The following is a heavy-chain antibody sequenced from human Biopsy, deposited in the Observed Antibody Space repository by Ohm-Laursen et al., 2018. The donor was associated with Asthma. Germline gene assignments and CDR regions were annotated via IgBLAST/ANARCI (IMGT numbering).Heavy chain of an antibody. CDR3: VRGSSSWHHGPFHYYYGLDV. J-gene: IGHJ6*02. Sequence: SETLSLTCRLSSGSGGYMRSGNYYWGWIRQPPGKGLEWIGSIYYSGTTYYNPSLESRVTVSADTSKNQFSLKLPSVTAADTAVYYCVRGSSSWHHGPFHYYYGLDVWARGPRPPSP. D-gene: IGHD6-13*01. CDR2: IYYSGTT. V-gene: IGHV4-39*01. CDR1: GGYMRSGNYY.